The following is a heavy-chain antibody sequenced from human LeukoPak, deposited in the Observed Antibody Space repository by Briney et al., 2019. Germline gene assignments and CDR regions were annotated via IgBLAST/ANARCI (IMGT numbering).Heavy chain of an antibody. V-gene: IGHV4-59*11. CDR3: ARLYDSSGYTNWLDP. J-gene: IGHJ5*02. D-gene: IGHD3-22*01. CDR2: IYYSGSS. CDR1: GGSISSHY. Sequence: SETLSFTCTVSGGSISSHYWSWIRQPPGKGLEGIGYIYYSGSSKYNPSLKSRVTISVDTSKNQSSLKLSSVTAADTAVYYCARLYDSSGYTNWLDPWGQGTLVTVSS.